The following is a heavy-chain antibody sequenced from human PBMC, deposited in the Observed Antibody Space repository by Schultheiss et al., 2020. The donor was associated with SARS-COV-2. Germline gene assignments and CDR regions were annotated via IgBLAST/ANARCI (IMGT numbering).Heavy chain of an antibody. D-gene: IGHD6-13*01. CDR1: GFTVSSNY. Sequence: GGSLRLSCAASGFTVSSNYMSWVRQAPGKGLEWVSVIYSGGSTYYADSVKGRFTISRDNSKNTLYLQMNSLRAEDTAVYYCASLSTTYPSSSQDYWGQGTLVTVSS. J-gene: IGHJ4*02. V-gene: IGHV3-66*01. CDR2: IYSGGST. CDR3: ASLSTTYPSSSQDY.